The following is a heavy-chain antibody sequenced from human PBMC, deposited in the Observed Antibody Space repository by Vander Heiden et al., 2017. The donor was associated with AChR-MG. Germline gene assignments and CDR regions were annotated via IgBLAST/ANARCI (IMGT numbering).Heavy chain of an antibody. Sequence: QVQLVQSGAEVKKPGASVKVSCKASGYTFTGYYMHWVRQAPGQGLEWMGWINPNSGGTNYAQKFQGRVTMTRDTSISTAYMELSRLRSDDTAVYYCARAASTRKLLWFGELTAVGWFDPWGQGTLVTVSS. V-gene: IGHV1-2*02. J-gene: IGHJ5*02. CDR2: INPNSGGT. D-gene: IGHD3-10*01. CDR3: ARAASTRKLLWFGELTAVGWFDP. CDR1: GYTFTGYY.